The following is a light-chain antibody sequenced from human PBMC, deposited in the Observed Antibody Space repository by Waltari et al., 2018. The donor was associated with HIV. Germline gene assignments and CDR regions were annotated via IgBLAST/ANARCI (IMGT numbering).Light chain of an antibody. V-gene: IGKV3-20*01. J-gene: IGKJ2*01. CDR3: HQYGTSPQT. Sequence: PGDRATLSCRASQTVTSNYLAWYQMKPGQAPRLLIYGASIRATGVPDKFSGSGSGTDFTLTIGRLQAEDFAVYYCHQYGTSPQTFGQGSKVEIK. CDR2: GAS. CDR1: QTVTSNY.